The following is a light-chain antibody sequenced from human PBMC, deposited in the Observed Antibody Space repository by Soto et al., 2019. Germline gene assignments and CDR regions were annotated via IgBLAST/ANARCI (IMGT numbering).Light chain of an antibody. Sequence: EIVLTQSPGTLSLSPGERATLSCRASQSVSSSYLAWYQQKPGQAPRLLIYGASSRATGIPDRFSGSGSGTVFTLTISRLEPEDFAVYYCQEGTYWPAFGGGTKVEIK. CDR2: GAS. J-gene: IGKJ4*01. V-gene: IGKV3D-20*02. CDR3: QEGTYWPA. CDR1: QSVSSSY.